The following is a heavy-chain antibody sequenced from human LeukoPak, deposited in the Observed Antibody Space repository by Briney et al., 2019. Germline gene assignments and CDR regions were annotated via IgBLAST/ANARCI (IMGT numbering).Heavy chain of an antibody. D-gene: IGHD5-18*01. V-gene: IGHV4-4*07. CDR3: ARDAAMEYFDY. J-gene: IGHJ4*02. Sequence: PSETLSLTCTVSGYSISSGYYWGWIRQPAGKGLEWIGRIYSSGGTNYSPSLKSRVTMSVDTSKNQFSLNLTSVTAADTAVYYCARDAAMEYFDYWGQGTLVTVSS. CDR1: GYSISSGYY. CDR2: IYSSGGT.